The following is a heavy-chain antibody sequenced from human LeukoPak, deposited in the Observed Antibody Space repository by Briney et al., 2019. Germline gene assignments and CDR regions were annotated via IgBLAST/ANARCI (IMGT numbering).Heavy chain of an antibody. CDR2: MNPHSGNT. J-gene: IGHJ4*02. D-gene: IGHD3-10*01. CDR3: TRAPIPGNY. Sequence: ASVKVSCKASGYTFTTYDINWVRQATGQGLEWMGWMNPHSGNTGYAQKFQGRVSMTRDTSINTAYIELSNLTSDDTDVYYCTRAPIPGNYWGQGTLVTVSS. V-gene: IGHV1-8*01. CDR1: GYTFTTYD.